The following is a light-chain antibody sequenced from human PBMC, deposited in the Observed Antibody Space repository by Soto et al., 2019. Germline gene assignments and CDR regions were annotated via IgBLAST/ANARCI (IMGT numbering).Light chain of an antibody. CDR3: QQYCSSPWT. Sequence: DIVMTQSPDSLAVSLGERATINCKSSQRVLYSSSNKNYLAWYQQKPGQPPKLLIYWASTRESGVPDRFSGSRSGTDFTLTISSLQAEDVAVYYCQQYCSSPWTFGQGTKVEI. V-gene: IGKV4-1*01. J-gene: IGKJ1*01. CDR1: QRVLYSSSNKNY. CDR2: WAS.